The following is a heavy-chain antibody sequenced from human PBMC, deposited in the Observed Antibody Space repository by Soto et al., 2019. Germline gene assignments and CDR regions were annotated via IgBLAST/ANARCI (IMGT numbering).Heavy chain of an antibody. Sequence: LRLSCAASGFTFSSYAMSWVRQAPGKGLEWVSAISGSGGGTYYADSVKGRFTISRDNSKNTLYLQMNSLRAEDTAVYYCAKDQRAMIVVVITFDYWGQGTLVTVSS. CDR2: ISGSGGGT. J-gene: IGHJ4*02. CDR3: AKDQRAMIVVVITFDY. CDR1: GFTFSSYA. D-gene: IGHD3-22*01. V-gene: IGHV3-23*01.